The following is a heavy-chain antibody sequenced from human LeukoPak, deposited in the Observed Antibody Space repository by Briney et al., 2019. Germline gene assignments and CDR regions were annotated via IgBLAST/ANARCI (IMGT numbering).Heavy chain of an antibody. J-gene: IGHJ3*02. CDR1: GFTFSDYY. CDR3: AGGMGIAAAARGAFDI. D-gene: IGHD6-13*01. CDR2: ISSSGSTI. Sequence: GGSLRLSCAASGFTFSDYYMSWIRQAPGKGLEWVSYISSSGSTIYYADSVKGRFTISRDNAKNSLYLQMNSLRAEDTAVYYCAGGMGIAAAARGAFDIWGQGTMVTVSS. V-gene: IGHV3-11*04.